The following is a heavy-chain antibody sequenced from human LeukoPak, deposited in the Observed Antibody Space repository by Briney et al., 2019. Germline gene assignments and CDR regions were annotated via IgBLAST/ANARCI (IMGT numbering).Heavy chain of an antibody. Sequence: GASVTISCKASDYTFPTYGITWVRQAPGQGLEWMGGVIPIFGTANYAQKFQGRVTITTDESTSTAYMELSSLRSEDTAVYYCARDLKYSSPYYYYYYMDVWGKGTTVTVSS. CDR3: ARDLKYSSPYYYYYYMDV. CDR1: DYTFPTYG. CDR2: VIPIFGTA. D-gene: IGHD6-6*01. J-gene: IGHJ6*03. V-gene: IGHV1-69*05.